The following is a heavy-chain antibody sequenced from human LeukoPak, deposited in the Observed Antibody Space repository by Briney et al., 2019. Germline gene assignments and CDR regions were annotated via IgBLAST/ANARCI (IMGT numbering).Heavy chain of an antibody. J-gene: IGHJ4*02. D-gene: IGHD3-22*01. V-gene: IGHV3-11*03. Sequence: PGGSLTLSCAASGFTFSDYYMNWIRQAPGKGLEWVSYISSSLTYTNYADSVKGRFTISRDNAKNSLYLQMNSLRAEDTALYYCARPLGGMIVAAYWGQGTLVSVSS. CDR2: ISSSLTYT. CDR3: ARPLGGMIVAAY. CDR1: GFTFSDYY.